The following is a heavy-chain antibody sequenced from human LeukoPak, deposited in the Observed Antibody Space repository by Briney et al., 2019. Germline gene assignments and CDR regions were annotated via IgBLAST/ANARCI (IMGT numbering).Heavy chain of an antibody. Sequence: ASVKVSCKASEYTFTGYYIHWVRQAPGQGLEWMGWIDPNTGDSNYVQKFQGRVTMTRDTSINTAYMELSRLTSDDTAVYYCARGTTHLWFGEGGNALDIWGQGTMVTVSS. D-gene: IGHD3-10*01. CDR3: ARGTTHLWFGEGGNALDI. CDR1: EYTFTGYY. CDR2: IDPNTGDS. V-gene: IGHV1-2*02. J-gene: IGHJ3*02.